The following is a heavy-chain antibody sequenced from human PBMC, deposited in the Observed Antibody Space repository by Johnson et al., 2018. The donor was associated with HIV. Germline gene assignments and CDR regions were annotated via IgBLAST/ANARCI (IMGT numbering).Heavy chain of an antibody. D-gene: IGHD3-16*01. Sequence: QVQLVESGGGVVQPGRSLRLSCAASGFTFSNYDMHWVRQAPGKGLELVALICYDGANKYYADSVKGRFTLSRDNSKNTLSLQMNSLRAEDTAVYYCTKMGALGAFDIWGQGTLVTVSS. V-gene: IGHV3-33*06. CDR3: TKMGALGAFDI. J-gene: IGHJ3*02. CDR1: GFTFSNYD. CDR2: ICYDGANK.